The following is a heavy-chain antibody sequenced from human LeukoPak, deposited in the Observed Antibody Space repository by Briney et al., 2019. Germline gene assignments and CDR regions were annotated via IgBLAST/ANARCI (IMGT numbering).Heavy chain of an antibody. D-gene: IGHD6-13*01. J-gene: IGHJ5*02. CDR2: IYYSGST. Sequence: SETLSLTCTVSGGSISSYYWSWIRQPPGKGLEWIGYIYYSGSTNYNPSLKSRVTISVGTSKNQFSLKLSSVTAADTAVYYCARDGLYSSSRGGFDPWGQGTLVTVSS. CDR3: ARDGLYSSSRGGFDP. CDR1: GGSISSYY. V-gene: IGHV4-59*01.